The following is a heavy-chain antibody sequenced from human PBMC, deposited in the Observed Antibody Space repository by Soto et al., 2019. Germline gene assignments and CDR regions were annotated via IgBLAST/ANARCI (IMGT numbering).Heavy chain of an antibody. D-gene: IGHD5-18*01. Sequence: GGSLRLSCAASGFTFSSYAMHWVRQAPGKGLEWVAVISYDGSNKYYADSVKGRFTISRDNSKNTLYLQMNSLRAEDTAVYYCARDPLWGTAMVLWYFDLWGRGTLVTLSS. J-gene: IGHJ2*01. CDR2: ISYDGSNK. CDR3: ARDPLWGTAMVLWYFDL. V-gene: IGHV3-30-3*01. CDR1: GFTFSSYA.